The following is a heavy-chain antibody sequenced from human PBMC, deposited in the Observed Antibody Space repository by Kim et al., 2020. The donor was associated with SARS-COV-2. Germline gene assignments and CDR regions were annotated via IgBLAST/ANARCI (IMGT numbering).Heavy chain of an antibody. D-gene: IGHD6-13*01. V-gene: IGHV4-59*01. Sequence: LKSRVTISVDTSKNQFSLKLSSVTAADTAVYYCAREYSSSWYEISNWFDPWGQGTLVTVSS. CDR3: AREYSSSWYEISNWFDP. J-gene: IGHJ5*02.